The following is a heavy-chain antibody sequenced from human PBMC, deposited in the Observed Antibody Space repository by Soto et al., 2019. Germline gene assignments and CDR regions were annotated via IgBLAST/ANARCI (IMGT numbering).Heavy chain of an antibody. D-gene: IGHD3-22*01. Sequence: GSLKISCRTSGYRFTSYWIAWVRQMPGKGLEWMGIIFPSDSDTRYSPSFQGQVTISADRSTSTVFLQWASLKASDTAVYFCARKDKSGYFNWFDPWGQGTLVTVSS. V-gene: IGHV5-51*01. CDR2: IFPSDSDT. CDR1: GYRFTSYW. CDR3: ARKDKSGYFNWFDP. J-gene: IGHJ5*02.